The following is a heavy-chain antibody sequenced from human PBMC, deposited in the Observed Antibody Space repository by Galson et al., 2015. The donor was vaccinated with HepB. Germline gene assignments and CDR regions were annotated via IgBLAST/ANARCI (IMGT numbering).Heavy chain of an antibody. CDR1: GDSVSRQRVA. D-gene: IGHD5-24*01. Sequence: CAISGDSVSRQRVAWSWIRQSPSRGLEWLGRTYFTSMWNYDYAMSVESRIIINADTSKNQFSLQLSSVIPEDSAVYYCVREGWLLTAPRYYFDSWGQGTLVAVSS. J-gene: IGHJ4*02. V-gene: IGHV6-1*01. CDR2: TYFTSMWNY. CDR3: VREGWLLTAPRYYFDS.